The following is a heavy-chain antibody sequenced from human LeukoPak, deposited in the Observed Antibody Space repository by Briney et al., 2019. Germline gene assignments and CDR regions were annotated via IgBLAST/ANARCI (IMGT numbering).Heavy chain of an antibody. CDR2: IIPIFDTA. D-gene: IGHD2-8*01. Sequence: SVKVSCKGSGGTFSSYAICWVRQAPGEGLEWVGGIIPIFDTANCAQKFEGRVTITTDESTSTAYMELSSLRSEDTAVYYCAGEDCTNGVCYYYFDYWGQGTLVTVSS. V-gene: IGHV1-69*05. CDR3: AGEDCTNGVCYYYFDY. CDR1: GGTFSSYA. J-gene: IGHJ4*02.